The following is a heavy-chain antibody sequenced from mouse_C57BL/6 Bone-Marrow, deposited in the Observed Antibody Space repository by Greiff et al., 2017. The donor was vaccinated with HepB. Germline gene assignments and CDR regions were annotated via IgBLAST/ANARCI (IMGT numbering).Heavy chain of an antibody. CDR3: VRDDYGGYAMDY. V-gene: IGHV10-1*01. D-gene: IGHD2-4*01. CDR2: IRSKSNNYAT. J-gene: IGHJ4*01. CDR1: GFSFNTYA. Sequence: EVQGVESGGGLVQPKGSLKLSCAASGFSFNTYAMNWVRQAPGKGLEWVARIRSKSNNYATYYADSVKDRFTISRDDSESMLYLQMNNLKTEDTAMYYCVRDDYGGYAMDYWGQGTSVTVSS.